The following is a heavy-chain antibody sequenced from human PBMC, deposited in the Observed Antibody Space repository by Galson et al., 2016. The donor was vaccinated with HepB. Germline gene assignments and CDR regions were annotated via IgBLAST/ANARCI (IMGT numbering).Heavy chain of an antibody. J-gene: IGHJ4*02. CDR1: GFTFSRYA. CDR3: ARGSDDLGSGTYYFDL. D-gene: IGHD3-10*01. Sequence: SLRLSCAASGFTFSRYAMHWVRQAPGKGLEWLAVLSYDGFNKYHADSGKGRFTISRDNSRRMLFLQMNKLRPEDTAVYFCARGSDDLGSGTYYFDLWGQGTRVTVSS. V-gene: IGHV3-30*04. CDR2: LSYDGFNK.